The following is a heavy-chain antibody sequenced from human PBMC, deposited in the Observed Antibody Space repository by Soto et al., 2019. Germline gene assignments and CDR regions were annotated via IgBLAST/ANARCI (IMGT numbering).Heavy chain of an antibody. Sequence: GGSLRLSCAASGFTFSNYAMSWVRQVPGKGLEWVSAFSAGGGSAYYADSVKDRFTISRDNSKNTLYLQMNSLRADDTATYYCAKNYGDYYFDYWGQGTLVTVSS. CDR1: GFTFSNYA. V-gene: IGHV3-23*01. CDR3: AKNYGDYYFDY. J-gene: IGHJ4*02. D-gene: IGHD4-17*01. CDR2: FSAGGGSA.